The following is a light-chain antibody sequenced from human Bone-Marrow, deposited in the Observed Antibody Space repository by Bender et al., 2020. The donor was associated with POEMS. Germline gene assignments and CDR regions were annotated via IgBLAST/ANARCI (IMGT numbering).Light chain of an antibody. J-gene: IGLJ3*02. CDR3: CSFTSIKTWV. V-gene: IGLV2-14*02. CDR2: EGS. CDR1: SSDIGTYNF. Sequence: QSALTQPASVSGSPGQSITISCTGTSSDIGTYNFVSWYQQHPGKAPQLMIYEGSKRPSRVSNRFSGFKSGNTASLTISGLQAEDEGNYYCCSFTSIKTWVFGGGTKLTVL.